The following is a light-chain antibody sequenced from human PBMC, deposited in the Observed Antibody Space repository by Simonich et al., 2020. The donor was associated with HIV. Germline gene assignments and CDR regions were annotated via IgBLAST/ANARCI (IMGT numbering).Light chain of an antibody. CDR1: SGHSSYA. CDR3: QTWGTGMAWV. Sequence: QLVLTQSPSASASLGASVKLTCTLSSGHSSYAVAWHQQLPEKGPRYLMKLNSDGTHNKGGGIPDRFSGSSSGAERYLTISSLQAEDEADYYCQTWGTGMAWVFGGGTKLTVL. J-gene: IGLJ3*02. CDR2: LNSDGTH. V-gene: IGLV4-69*01.